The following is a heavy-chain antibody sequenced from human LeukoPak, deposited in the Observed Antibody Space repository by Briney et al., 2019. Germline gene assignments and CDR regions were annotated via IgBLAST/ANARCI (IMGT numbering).Heavy chain of an antibody. Sequence: PGGSLRLSCAAAGVTVSSNYMSWVRQVPGRGLEWVSMLYSDGTTHYLDSVKGRFTISRNNAKNTLYLQMNSLRAEDTAIYYCARGLAGTSLFDYWGQGTLVTVSS. CDR1: GVTVSSNY. CDR3: ARGLAGTSLFDY. V-gene: IGHV3-53*01. D-gene: IGHD2-21*01. CDR2: LYSDGTT. J-gene: IGHJ4*02.